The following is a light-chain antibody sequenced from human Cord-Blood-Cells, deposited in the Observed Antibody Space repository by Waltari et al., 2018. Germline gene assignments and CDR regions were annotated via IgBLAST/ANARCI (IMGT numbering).Light chain of an antibody. CDR1: SSDVGGYNY. V-gene: IGLV2-8*01. CDR2: GVS. CDR3: SSYAGSNNVV. J-gene: IGLJ2*01. Sequence: QSALTQPPSASGSPGQSVTISCTGTSSDVGGYNYVSWYQQHPGKAPKLMIYGVSKRPSGVRDRFSGSKSGNTASLTVSGLQAEDEADYYCSSYAGSNNVVFGGGTKLTVL.